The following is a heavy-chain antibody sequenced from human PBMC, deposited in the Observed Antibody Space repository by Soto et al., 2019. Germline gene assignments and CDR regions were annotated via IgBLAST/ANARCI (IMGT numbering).Heavy chain of an antibody. Sequence: HPGGSLRLSCAASGLTFSSYVMSWVRQAPGKGLEWVSGISGSGGSIYYADSVKGRFTISRDNSKNTLYLQMNSLRGEDTAVYYCAQDRGGFCTNGVCYHHYYYYMDVWGKGTTVTVSS. CDR2: ISGSGGSI. D-gene: IGHD2-8*01. CDR3: AQDRGGFCTNGVCYHHYYYYMDV. J-gene: IGHJ6*03. CDR1: GLTFSSYV. V-gene: IGHV3-23*01.